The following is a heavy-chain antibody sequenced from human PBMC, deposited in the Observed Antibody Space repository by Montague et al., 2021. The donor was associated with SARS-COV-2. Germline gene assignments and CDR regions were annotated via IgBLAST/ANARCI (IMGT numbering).Heavy chain of an antibody. J-gene: IGHJ5*02. CDR1: SGSISSGSYY. CDR2: MYTDGST. Sequence: SQTLSLTCTVSSGSISSGSYYWTWLRQPAGKGLEWLGHMYTDGSTNYSSSVKGRVAISLDTSKNQFSLRPTSVTAADTAVYYCARDQGIQFWLRGWFDPWGPGTLVSVSS. CDR3: ARDQGIQFWLRGWFDP. D-gene: IGHD5-18*01. V-gene: IGHV4-61*09.